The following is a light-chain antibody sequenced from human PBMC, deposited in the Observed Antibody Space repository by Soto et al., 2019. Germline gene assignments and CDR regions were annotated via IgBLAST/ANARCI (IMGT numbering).Light chain of an antibody. J-gene: IGLJ2*01. Sequence: QSALTQPPSASGSPGQSVTISCTGTSSDVGGYNYVSWYQQYPGKAPKLMIYEVTKRPPGVPDRFSGSKSGNTASLTVSGLQAEDEADYYCSSYAGINNFVVFGGGTKLTVL. CDR3: SSYAGINNFVV. CDR2: EVT. V-gene: IGLV2-8*01. CDR1: SSDVGGYNY.